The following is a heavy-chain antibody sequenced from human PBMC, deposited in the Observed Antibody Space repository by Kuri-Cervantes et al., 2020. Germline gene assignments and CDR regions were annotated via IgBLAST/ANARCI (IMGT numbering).Heavy chain of an antibody. CDR3: ARMEYQLLHQTNWFDP. V-gene: IGHV4-4*08. J-gene: IGHJ5*02. Sequence: GSLRLSCAVYGGSFSGYYWSWIRQPPGKGLEWIGRIYTSGSTNYNPSLKSRVTISVDTSKNQFSLKLSSVTAADTAVYYCARMEYQLLHQTNWFDPWGQGTLVTVSS. D-gene: IGHD2-2*01. CDR2: IYTSGST. CDR1: GGSFSGYY.